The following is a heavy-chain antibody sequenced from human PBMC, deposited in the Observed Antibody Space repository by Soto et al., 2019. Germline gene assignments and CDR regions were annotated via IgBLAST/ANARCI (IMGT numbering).Heavy chain of an antibody. CDR3: ASSRGGSYEPYDY. CDR2: ISSSSSYI. J-gene: IGHJ4*02. CDR1: GFTFSSYS. Sequence: EVQLVESGGGLVKPGGSLRLSCAASGFTFSSYSMNSVRQAPGKGLEWVSSISSSSSYIYYADSVKGRFTISRDNAKNSLYLQRNSLRAEDTAVYYCASSRGGSYEPYDYWGQGTLVTVSS. D-gene: IGHD1-26*01. V-gene: IGHV3-21*01.